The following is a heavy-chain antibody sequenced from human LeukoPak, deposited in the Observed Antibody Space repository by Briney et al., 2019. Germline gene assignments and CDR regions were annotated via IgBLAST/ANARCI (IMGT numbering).Heavy chain of an antibody. CDR1: GFTFGDYA. CDR3: TRELRFLEWLLWGNYFDY. V-gene: IGHV3-49*04. Sequence: GGSLRLSCTASGFTFGDYAMSWVRRAPGKGLEWVGFIRSKAYGGTTEYAASVKGRFTISRDDSKSIAYLQMNSLKTEDTAVYYCTRELRFLEWLLWGNYFDYWGQGTLVTVPS. D-gene: IGHD3-3*01. CDR2: IRSKAYGGTT. J-gene: IGHJ4*02.